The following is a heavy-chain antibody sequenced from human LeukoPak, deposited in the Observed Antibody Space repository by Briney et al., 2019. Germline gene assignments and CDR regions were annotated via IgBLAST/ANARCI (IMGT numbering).Heavy chain of an antibody. Sequence: SETPSLTCAVYGGSFSGYYWSWIRQPPGKGLEWIGEINHSGSTNYNPSLKSRVTISVDTSKNQFSLKLSSVTAADTAVYYCARGGPELSSSRPFDYWGQGTLVTVSS. CDR3: ARGGPELSSSRPFDY. CDR2: INHSGST. D-gene: IGHD6-13*01. CDR1: GGSFSGYY. J-gene: IGHJ4*02. V-gene: IGHV4-34*01.